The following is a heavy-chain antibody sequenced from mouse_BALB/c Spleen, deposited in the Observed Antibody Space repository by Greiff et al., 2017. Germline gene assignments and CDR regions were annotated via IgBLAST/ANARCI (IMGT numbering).Heavy chain of an antibody. D-gene: IGHD1-1*01. CDR1: GDSITSGY. CDR3: AREKEYASSPDY. CDR2: ISYSGST. J-gene: IGHJ2*01. Sequence: EVQLVESGPSLVKPSQTLSLTCSVTGDSITSGYWKWIRKFPGDKHEYMGYISYSGSTHYNPSLKSRISITRDTSKNQYYLQLNSVTTEETATYYYAREKEYASSPDYWGQGTTLTVSS. V-gene: IGHV3-8*02.